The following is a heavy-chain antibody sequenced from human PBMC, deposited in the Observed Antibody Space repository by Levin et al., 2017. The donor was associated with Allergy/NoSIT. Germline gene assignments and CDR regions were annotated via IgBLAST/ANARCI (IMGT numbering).Heavy chain of an antibody. V-gene: IGHV3-23*01. CDR2: ISGSGGSI. D-gene: IGHD1-1*01. Sequence: GVSLKISCAASGFTFSSYAMSWVRQAPGKGLEWVSVISGSGGSIHYADSVKGRFTISRDTSKSTLYLQMDSLRAEDTAVYYCAKNTGSITRPIDYWGQGTLVTVSS. CDR1: GFTFSSYA. CDR3: AKNTGSITRPIDY. J-gene: IGHJ4*02.